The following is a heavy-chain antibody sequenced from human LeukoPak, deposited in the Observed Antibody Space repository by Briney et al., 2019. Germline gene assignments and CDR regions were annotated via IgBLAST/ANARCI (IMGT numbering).Heavy chain of an antibody. J-gene: IGHJ4*02. D-gene: IGHD2-21*01. V-gene: IGHV4-39*01. CDR2: IYNSGST. Sequence: SETLSLTCSVSGGSISNDNYYWGWIRQPPGKGLEWIGSIYNSGSTYYNPSLKSRVTVSVDRPKNHFSLKLNSVTAADTAVYYCARHVASYDFDFWCQGILVTVSS. CDR1: GGSISNDNYY. CDR3: ARHVASYDFDF.